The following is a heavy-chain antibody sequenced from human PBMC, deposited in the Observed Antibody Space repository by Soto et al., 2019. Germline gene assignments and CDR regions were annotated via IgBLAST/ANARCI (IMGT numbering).Heavy chain of an antibody. J-gene: IGHJ4*02. V-gene: IGHV1-69*01. Sequence: QVQLVQSGAEVKKPGSSVKVSCKASGGTFSSYAISWVRQAPGQGLEWMVGIIPIFGTANYAQKFQGRVTITADESTSTAYMELSSLRSEDTAVYYCARGVAKRDGYNEDYFDYWGQGTLVTVSS. D-gene: IGHD5-12*01. CDR3: ARGVAKRDGYNEDYFDY. CDR1: GGTFSSYA. CDR2: IIPIFGTA.